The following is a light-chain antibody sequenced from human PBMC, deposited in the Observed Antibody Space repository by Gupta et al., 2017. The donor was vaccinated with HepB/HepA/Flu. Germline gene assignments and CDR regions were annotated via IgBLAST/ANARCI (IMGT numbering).Light chain of an antibody. V-gene: IGLV1-47*01. Sequence: QSVLTQPPSASGTPGQRVTISCSGSSSNIGVYYVYWYQQLPGTAPKLLIYRNNQRPSGVPDRFSGSKSGTSASLAISGLRSEDEADYYCAAWDASLSGPVFGGGTKLAVL. J-gene: IGLJ2*01. CDR3: AAWDASLSGPV. CDR2: RNN. CDR1: SSNIGVYY.